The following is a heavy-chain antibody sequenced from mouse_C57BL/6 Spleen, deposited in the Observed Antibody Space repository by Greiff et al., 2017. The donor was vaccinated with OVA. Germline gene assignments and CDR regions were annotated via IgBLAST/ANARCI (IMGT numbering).Heavy chain of an antibody. CDR1: GFTFSDYG. CDR2: ISSGSSTI. CDR3: AMGYYGGLCAY. J-gene: IGHJ3*01. V-gene: IGHV5-17*01. Sequence: EVKVVESGGGLVKPGGSLKLSCAASGFTFSDYGMHWVRQAPEKGLEWVAYISSGSSTIYYADTVKGRFTISRDNAKNTLFLQMTSLRSEDTAMYYCAMGYYGGLCAYWGQGTLVTVSA. D-gene: IGHD1-2*01.